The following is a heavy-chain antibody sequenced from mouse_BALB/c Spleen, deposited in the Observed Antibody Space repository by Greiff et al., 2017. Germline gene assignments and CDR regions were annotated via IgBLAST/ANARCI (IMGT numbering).Heavy chain of an antibody. CDR1: GFTFSDYY. V-gene: IGHV5-4*02. D-gene: IGHD2-3*01. J-gene: IGHJ2*01. Sequence: DVKLVESGGGLVKPGGSLKLSCAASGFTFSDYYMYWVRQTPEKRLEWVATISDGGSYTYYPDSVKGRFTISRDNAKNNLYLQMSSLKSEDTAMYYCARDRDGYYDYWGQGTTLTVSS. CDR2: ISDGGSYT. CDR3: ARDRDGYYDY.